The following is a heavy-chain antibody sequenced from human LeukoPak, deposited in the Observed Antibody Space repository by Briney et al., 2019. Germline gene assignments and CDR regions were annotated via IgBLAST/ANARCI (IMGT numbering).Heavy chain of an antibody. V-gene: IGHV3-30*18. CDR3: AKDAGEYGDYFDY. CDR2: ISYDGSNK. CDR1: GFTFSSYG. Sequence: GRSLRLSCAASGFTFSSYGMHWVRQAPGKGLEWVAVISYDGSNKYYADSVKGRFTISRDNSKNTLYLQMNSLRAEDTAVYYCAKDAGEYGDYFDYWGQGTLVTVSS. J-gene: IGHJ4*02. D-gene: IGHD4-17*01.